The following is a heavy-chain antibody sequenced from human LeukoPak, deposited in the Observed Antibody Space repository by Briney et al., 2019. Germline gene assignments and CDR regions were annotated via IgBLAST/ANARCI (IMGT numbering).Heavy chain of an antibody. CDR1: GFTFSGFW. CDR2: INSDGSEG. V-gene: IGHV3-7*03. D-gene: IGHD6-6*01. Sequence: GGSLRLSCAVAGFTFSGFWMSWSRQAPGKGLEWVASINSDGSEGYYADVVKGRFTISRDNARNSLYLQINSLRAEDTAVYYCARSSYSSSSSVWGQGTMVTVSS. J-gene: IGHJ3*01. CDR3: ARSSYSSSSSV.